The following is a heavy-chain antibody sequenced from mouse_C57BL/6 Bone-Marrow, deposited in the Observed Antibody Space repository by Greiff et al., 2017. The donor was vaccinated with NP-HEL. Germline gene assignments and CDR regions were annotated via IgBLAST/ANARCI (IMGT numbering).Heavy chain of an antibody. Sequence: QVQLKESGPELVKPGASVKLSCKASGYTFTSYDINWVKQRPGQGLEWIGWIYPRDGSTTYNEKFKGKATLTVDTSSSTAYMELHSLTSEDSAVYFCASYYGSSYWYFDVWGTGTTVTVAS. CDR3: ASYYGSSYWYFDV. CDR2: IYPRDGST. J-gene: IGHJ1*03. D-gene: IGHD1-1*01. CDR1: GYTFTSYD. V-gene: IGHV1-85*01.